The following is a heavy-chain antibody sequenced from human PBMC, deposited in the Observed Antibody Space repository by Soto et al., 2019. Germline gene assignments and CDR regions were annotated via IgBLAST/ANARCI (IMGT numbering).Heavy chain of an antibody. V-gene: IGHV3-21*01. J-gene: IGHJ6*03. Sequence: PGGSLRLSCAASGFTFSRYSMNWVRQAPGKGLEWVSSISSSNSDIYYPDSLKGRFTISRDNAKNSLYLQMNSLRAEDTAVYYCAASMDVWGKGTTVTVSS. CDR3: AASMDV. CDR1: GFTFSRYS. CDR2: ISSSNSDI.